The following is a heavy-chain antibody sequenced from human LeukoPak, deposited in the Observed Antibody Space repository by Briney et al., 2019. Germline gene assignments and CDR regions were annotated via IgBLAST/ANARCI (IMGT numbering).Heavy chain of an antibody. J-gene: IGHJ4*02. CDR3: ARDGAGYSSSWYDY. Sequence: GRSLRLSCAASGFTFSSYAMHWVRQAPGKGLEWVSVIYSGGSTYYADSVKGRFTISRDNSKNTLYLQMNSLRAEDTAVYYCARDGAGYSSSWYDYWGQGTLVTVSS. D-gene: IGHD6-13*01. V-gene: IGHV3-66*01. CDR2: IYSGGST. CDR1: GFTFSSYA.